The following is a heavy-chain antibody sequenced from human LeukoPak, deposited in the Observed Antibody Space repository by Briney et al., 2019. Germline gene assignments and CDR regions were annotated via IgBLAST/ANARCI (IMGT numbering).Heavy chain of an antibody. V-gene: IGHV1-69*05. CDR1: GGTFSGYA. J-gene: IGHJ5*02. Sequence: SVKVSRKASGGTFSGYAISWVRQAPGQGLEWMGGIIPIFGTANYAQKFQGRVTITTDESTSTAYMELSSLRSEDTAVYYCARVGIAAAGGYWFDPWGQGTLVTVSS. D-gene: IGHD6-13*01. CDR2: IIPIFGTA. CDR3: ARVGIAAAGGYWFDP.